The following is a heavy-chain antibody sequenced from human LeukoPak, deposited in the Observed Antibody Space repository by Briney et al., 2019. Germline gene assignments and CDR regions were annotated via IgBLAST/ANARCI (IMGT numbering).Heavy chain of an antibody. V-gene: IGHV3-9*03. CDR2: ISWNSGGI. J-gene: IGHJ4*02. CDR3: AKARSYGGNSAFDY. D-gene: IGHD4-23*01. Sequence: GGSLRLSCAGSGFTFDDYARHWVRQAPGMGLEWVSGISWNSGGIGYADSVKGRITISRDNAKDSLYLQMNSLRAEDMALYYCAKARSYGGNSAFDYWGQGTLVTVSS. CDR1: GFTFDDYA.